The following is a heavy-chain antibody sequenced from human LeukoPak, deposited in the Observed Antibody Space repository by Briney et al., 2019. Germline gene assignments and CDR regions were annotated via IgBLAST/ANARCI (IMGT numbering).Heavy chain of an antibody. D-gene: IGHD3-10*01. V-gene: IGHV7-4-1*02. CDR2: INTNTGNP. Sequence: ASVKVSCKASGYTFTSYAMNWVRQAPGQGLEWMGWINTNTGNPTYAQGFTGRFVFSLDTSVSTAYLQISSLKAEDTAVYYCARETLYGSGSYYFLPHYYYYYMDVWGKGTTVTVSS. CDR3: ARETLYGSGSYYFLPHYYYYYMDV. J-gene: IGHJ6*03. CDR1: GYTFTSYA.